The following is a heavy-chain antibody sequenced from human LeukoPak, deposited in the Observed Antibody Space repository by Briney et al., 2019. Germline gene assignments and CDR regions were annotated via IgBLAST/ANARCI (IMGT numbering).Heavy chain of an antibody. CDR1: GGSISSYY. V-gene: IGHV4-59*01. CDR2: IYYSGST. J-gene: IGHJ4*02. Sequence: SETLPLTCTVSGGSISSYYWSWIRQPPGKGLEWIGYIYYSGSTNYNPSLKSRVTISVDTSKNQFSLKLSSVTAADTAVYYCAREYPTGDYFDYWGQGTLVTVSS. D-gene: IGHD1-14*01. CDR3: AREYPTGDYFDY.